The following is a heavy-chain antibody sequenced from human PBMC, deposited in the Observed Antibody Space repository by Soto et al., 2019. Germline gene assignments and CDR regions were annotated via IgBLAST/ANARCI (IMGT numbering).Heavy chain of an antibody. D-gene: IGHD3-3*01. Sequence: EVQLVESGGGLVKPGGSLRLSCAASRFDFSSYSMNWVRQAPGKGLEWVSSINEDSSYIYYAHSLRGRFTISRDNAKDSQYLQMNSLRAEDTAVYYCVRDFGSYFRSGYMDVWGDGATVTVSS. CDR1: RFDFSSYS. CDR3: VRDFGSYFRSGYMDV. V-gene: IGHV3-21*02. CDR2: INEDSSYI. J-gene: IGHJ6*03.